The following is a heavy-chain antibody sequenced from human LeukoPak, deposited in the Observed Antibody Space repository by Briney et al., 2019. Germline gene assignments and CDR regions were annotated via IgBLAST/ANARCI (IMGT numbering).Heavy chain of an antibody. CDR1: GFTFSSYG. D-gene: IGHD2-15*01. J-gene: IGHJ4*02. CDR3: ARVSRNYCSGGSCYLGDLDS. CDR2: ISYDGSNK. V-gene: IGHV3-30*03. Sequence: GGSLRLSCAASGFTFSSYGMHWVRRAPGKGLEWVAVISYDGSNKYYADSVKGRFTVSRDNSKNTLSLQMNRLRAEDTAVYYCARVSRNYCSGGSCYLGDLDSWGQGTLVIVSS.